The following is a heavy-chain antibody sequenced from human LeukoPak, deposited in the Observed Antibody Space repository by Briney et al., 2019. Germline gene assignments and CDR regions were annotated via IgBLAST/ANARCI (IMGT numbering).Heavy chain of an antibody. CDR1: GFTSSNYR. CDR3: ARVRWDTVMGFDY. Sequence: GGSLRLSCAASGFTSSNYRMYWVRQAPGKGLVWVSHINSDGSSTTYADSVKGRFTISRDNAKNTLYLQMNSLRAEDTAVYYCARVRWDTVMGFDYWGQGTLVTVSS. J-gene: IGHJ4*02. D-gene: IGHD5-18*01. CDR2: INSDGSST. V-gene: IGHV3-74*01.